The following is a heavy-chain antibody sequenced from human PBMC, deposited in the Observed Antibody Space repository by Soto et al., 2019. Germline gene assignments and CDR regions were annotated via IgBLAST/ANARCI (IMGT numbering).Heavy chain of an antibody. CDR2: ISGSGGST. D-gene: IGHD2-2*01. J-gene: IGHJ4*02. Sequence: EVQLLESGGGLVQPGGSLRLSCAASGFTFSSYAMSWVRQAPGKGLEWVSAISGSGGSTYYADSVKGRFTISRDNSKNKMYLQMNSLRAEDTAVYYCAKSDRYCSSTSCYGSITIFGVALYYWGQGTLVTVSS. CDR3: AKSDRYCSSTSCYGSITIFGVALYY. V-gene: IGHV3-23*01. CDR1: GFTFSSYA.